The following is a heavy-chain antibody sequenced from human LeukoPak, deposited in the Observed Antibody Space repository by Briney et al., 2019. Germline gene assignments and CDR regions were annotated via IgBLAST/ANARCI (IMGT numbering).Heavy chain of an antibody. CDR3: AREGCTNGVCYTWGPFDY. CDR2: INSDGSST. D-gene: IGHD2-8*01. J-gene: IGHJ4*02. CDR1: GFTFSSYW. Sequence: GGSLRLSCAASGFTFSSYWMHWVRQAPGKGLVWVSRINSDGSSTSYADSVKGRFTISRDNAKNALYLQMNSLRAEDTAVYYCAREGCTNGVCYTWGPFDYWGQGTLVTVSS. V-gene: IGHV3-74*01.